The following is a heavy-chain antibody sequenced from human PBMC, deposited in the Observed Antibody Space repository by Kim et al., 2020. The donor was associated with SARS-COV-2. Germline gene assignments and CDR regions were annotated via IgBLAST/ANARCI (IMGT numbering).Heavy chain of an antibody. CDR1: GYTFTSYA. V-gene: IGHV7-4-1*01. D-gene: IGHD3-10*01. J-gene: IGHJ4*02. CDR3: ARGGEPLWFGELLGRYNDY. Sequence: ASVKVSCKASGYTFTSYAMNWVRQAPGQGLEWMGWINTNTGNPTYAQGFTGRFVFSLDTSVSTAYLQICSLKAENTAVYYCARGGEPLWFGELLGRYNDYWGQGTLVTVSS. CDR2: INTNTGNP.